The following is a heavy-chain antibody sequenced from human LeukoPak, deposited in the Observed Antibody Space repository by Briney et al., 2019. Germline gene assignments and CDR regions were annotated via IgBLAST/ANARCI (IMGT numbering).Heavy chain of an antibody. J-gene: IGHJ3*02. CDR2: INHSGST. CDR1: GGSFSGYY. D-gene: IGHD1-26*01. CDR3: ARGSIVGATPNGFDI. V-gene: IGHV4-34*01. Sequence: PSETLSLTCAVYGGSFSGYYWSWIRQPPGKGLEWIGEINHSGSTNYNPSLKSRVTISVDTSKNQFSLKLSSVTAADTAVYYCARGSIVGATPNGFDIWGQGTMVTVSS.